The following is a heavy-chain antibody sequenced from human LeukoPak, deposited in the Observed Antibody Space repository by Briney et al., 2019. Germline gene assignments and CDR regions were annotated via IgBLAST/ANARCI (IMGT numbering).Heavy chain of an antibody. J-gene: IGHJ4*02. D-gene: IGHD6-19*01. Sequence: GGSLRLSCAASGFTFSSYAMSWIRQAPGEGLEWVAIITATGDTAYYADSVKGRFTISRDNSRNTVYMQMDSLRAEDTAIYYCAGDRNSGWYSHLDYWGQGSQVTVSP. CDR1: GFTFSSYA. CDR3: AGDRNSGWYSHLDY. V-gene: IGHV3-23*01. CDR2: ITATGDTA.